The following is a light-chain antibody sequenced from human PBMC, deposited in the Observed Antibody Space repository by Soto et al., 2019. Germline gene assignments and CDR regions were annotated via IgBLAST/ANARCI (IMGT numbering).Light chain of an antibody. CDR1: QSVLYSSNNKNY. CDR2: WAS. V-gene: IGKV4-1*01. CDR3: QQYHGTPSPT. Sequence: DIVMTQSPDSLAVSLGERATINCKSSQSVLYSSNNKNYLAWYQQKPGQPPKLLIYWASTRESGVPDRFSGSGSGTDFTLTISSLQAEDVAVYHCQQYHGTPSPTFGGGTKVEIK. J-gene: IGKJ4*01.